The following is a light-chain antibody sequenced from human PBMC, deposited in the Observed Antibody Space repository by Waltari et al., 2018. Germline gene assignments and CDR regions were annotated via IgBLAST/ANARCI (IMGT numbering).Light chain of an antibody. CDR3: SAWDDSLNGQVV. CDR1: WSNIGSNA. CDR2: SNN. Sequence: QSLLTQPPSASGTPGQRVTISCSVSWSNIGSNAVSWYQQLPGTAPKLLIHSNNRRPSGVPDRFSCSKSGTSASLVISGLQSADEADYYCSAWDDSLNGQVVFGGGTKVTVL. J-gene: IGLJ2*01. V-gene: IGLV1-44*01.